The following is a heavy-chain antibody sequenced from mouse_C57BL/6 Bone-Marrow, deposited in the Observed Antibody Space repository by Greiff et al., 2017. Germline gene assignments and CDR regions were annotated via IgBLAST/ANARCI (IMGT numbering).Heavy chain of an antibody. J-gene: IGHJ3*01. CDR1: GFTFSDYY. CDR3: ARMGWLLPFAY. V-gene: IGHV5-12*01. Sequence: EVKLVESGGGLVQPGGSLKLSCAASGFTFSDYYMYWVRQTPEKRLEWVAYISNGGGSTYYPDTVKGRFTLSRDNAKNTLYLQMSRLKSEDTAMYYCARMGWLLPFAYWGQGTLVTVSA. CDR2: ISNGGGST. D-gene: IGHD2-3*01.